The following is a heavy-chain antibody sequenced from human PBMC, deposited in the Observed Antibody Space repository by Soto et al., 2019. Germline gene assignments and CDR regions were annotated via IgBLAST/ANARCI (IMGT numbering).Heavy chain of an antibody. CDR1: GFTFSSYA. CDR3: ARSSGWYYYYGMDV. CDR2: ISYDGSNK. Sequence: PAGSLRLSCAASGFTFSSYAMHWVRQAPGKGLEWVAVISYDGSNKYYADSVKGRFTISRDNSKNTLYLQMNSLRAEDTAVYYCARSSGWYYYYGMDVWGQGTTVTVSS. J-gene: IGHJ6*02. D-gene: IGHD6-19*01. V-gene: IGHV3-30-3*01.